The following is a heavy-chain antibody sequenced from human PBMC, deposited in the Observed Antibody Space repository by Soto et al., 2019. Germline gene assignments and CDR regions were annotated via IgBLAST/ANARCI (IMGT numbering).Heavy chain of an antibody. CDR1: GGSVSSGSYY. Sequence: LETLSLTCTVSGGSVSSGSYYWSWIRQPPGKGLEWIGYIYYSGSTNYNPSLKSRVTISVDTSKNQFSLKLSSVTAADTAVYYCARVLNYYDSSGYYDFFDYWGQGTMVNVS. CDR2: IYYSGST. V-gene: IGHV4-61*01. D-gene: IGHD3-22*01. J-gene: IGHJ4*02. CDR3: ARVLNYYDSSGYYDFFDY.